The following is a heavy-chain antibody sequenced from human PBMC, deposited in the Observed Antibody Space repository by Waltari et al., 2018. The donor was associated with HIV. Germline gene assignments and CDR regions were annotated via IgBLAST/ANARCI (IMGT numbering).Heavy chain of an antibody. D-gene: IGHD3-10*01. J-gene: IGHJ4*02. CDR2: INHSGRT. Sequence: QVQLQQWGTGLLKPSETLSLTCAVQGGSSSNYYWSWIRQPPGKGLEWIAEINHSGRTNSNPSLKSRLTISVDTSKTQFAVKLTSVTAADTAVYFCARGQYGPGSREDYCGQGTLVTVAS. CDR1: GGSSSNYY. V-gene: IGHV4-34*02. CDR3: ARGQYGPGSREDY.